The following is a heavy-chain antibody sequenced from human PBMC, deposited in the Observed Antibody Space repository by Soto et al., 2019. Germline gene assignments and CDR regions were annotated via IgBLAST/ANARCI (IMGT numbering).Heavy chain of an antibody. J-gene: IGHJ3*02. Sequence: GGGLRLSCAAPGFALRGSSIHWVRPAFGERLGWVGRIRSKANSYATAYAASVKGRFTISRDDSKNTAYLQMNSLKTEDTAVYYCTRPRYYDFWSGPYDAFDIWGQGTMVTVSS. V-gene: IGHV3-73*01. CDR3: TRPRYYDFWSGPYDAFDI. D-gene: IGHD3-3*01. CDR1: GFALRGSS. CDR2: IRSKANSYAT.